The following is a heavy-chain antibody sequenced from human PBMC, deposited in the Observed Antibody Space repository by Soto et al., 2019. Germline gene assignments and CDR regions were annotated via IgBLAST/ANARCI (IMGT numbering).Heavy chain of an antibody. CDR2: INAGNGNT. J-gene: IGHJ6*02. Sequence: ASVKVSCKASGYTFTSYAMHWVRQAPGQRLERMGWINAGNGNTKYSQKFQGRVTITRDTSASTAYMELSSLRSEDTAVYYCAGTDCSGGSCYYYYYGMDVWGQGTTVTVAS. CDR1: GYTFTSYA. V-gene: IGHV1-3*01. CDR3: AGTDCSGGSCYYYYYGMDV. D-gene: IGHD2-15*01.